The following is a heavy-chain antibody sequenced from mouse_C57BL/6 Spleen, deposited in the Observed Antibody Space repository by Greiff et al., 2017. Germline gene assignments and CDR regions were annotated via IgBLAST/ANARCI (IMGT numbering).Heavy chain of an antibody. D-gene: IGHD1-1*01. CDR3: ARTITTVVAHWYFDV. Sequence: EVQLMESGGGLVKPGGSLKLSCAASGFTFSDYGMHWVRQAPEKGLEWVAYISSGSSTIYYADTVKGRFTISRDNAKNTLFLQMTSLRSEDTAMYYCARTITTVVAHWYFDVWGTGTTVTVSS. V-gene: IGHV5-17*01. CDR2: ISSGSSTI. CDR1: GFTFSDYG. J-gene: IGHJ1*03.